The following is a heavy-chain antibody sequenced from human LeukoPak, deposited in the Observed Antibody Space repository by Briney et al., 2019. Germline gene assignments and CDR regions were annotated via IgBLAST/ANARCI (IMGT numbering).Heavy chain of an antibody. CDR3: ARASGDYPEI. CDR2: TSHTGDT. Sequence: PSVTLSLTCGVYGGSLSGYYWGWIRQPPGKGLEWIGETSHTGDTNYNPSLKSRVTISVDTSKNHLSLKLTSVTATDTAMYYCARASGDYPEIWGQGTMVTVSS. J-gene: IGHJ3*02. CDR1: GGSLSGYY. D-gene: IGHD4-17*01. V-gene: IGHV4-34*01.